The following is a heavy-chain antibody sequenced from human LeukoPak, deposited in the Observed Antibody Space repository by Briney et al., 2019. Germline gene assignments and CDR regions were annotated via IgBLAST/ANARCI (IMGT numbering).Heavy chain of an antibody. CDR2: INHIVDT. J-gene: IGHJ3*02. Sequence: PGTPCLTPALYVGSLSVDSSSSISDPPGEGGWSSWEINHIVDTTYNPSPKSRVSTSVNTSKKIFSLKLSSITAADTAVYYCAGGYFSGGSCYDAFDIWGQGTMVTVSS. CDR3: AGGYFSGGSCYDAFDI. D-gene: IGHD2-15*01. CDR1: VGSLSVDS. V-gene: IGHV4-34*01.